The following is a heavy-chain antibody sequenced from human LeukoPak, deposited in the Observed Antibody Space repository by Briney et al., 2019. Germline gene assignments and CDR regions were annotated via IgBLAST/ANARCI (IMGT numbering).Heavy chain of an antibody. Sequence: PSETLSLTCTVSGYSISSGYHWGWIRQPPGKGLEWIGSIYHSGSTYYNPSLKSRVTISVDTSKNQFSLKLSSVTAADTAVYYCARNFLVGATGEFDYWGQGTLVTVSS. CDR3: ARNFLVGATGEFDY. V-gene: IGHV4-38-2*02. CDR2: IYHSGST. CDR1: GYSISSGYH. J-gene: IGHJ4*02. D-gene: IGHD1-26*01.